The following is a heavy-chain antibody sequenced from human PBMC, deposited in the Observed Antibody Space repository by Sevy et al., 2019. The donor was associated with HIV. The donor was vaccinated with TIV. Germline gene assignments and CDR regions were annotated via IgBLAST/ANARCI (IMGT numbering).Heavy chain of an antibody. Sequence: ASVKVSCKVSGYTLSELSMHWVRQAPGKGLEWMGSFDPEDGEILYEQKLQGRITMTEDTSTDTAYMELSSLRSEDTAVYYCATTKDYYDSSGSPLDYWGQGTLVTVSS. D-gene: IGHD3-22*01. CDR1: GYTLSELS. CDR3: ATTKDYYDSSGSPLDY. CDR2: FDPEDGEI. J-gene: IGHJ4*02. V-gene: IGHV1-24*01.